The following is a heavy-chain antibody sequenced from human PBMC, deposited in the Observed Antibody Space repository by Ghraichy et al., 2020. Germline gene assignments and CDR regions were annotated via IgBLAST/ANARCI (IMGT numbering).Heavy chain of an antibody. CDR1: GFTFSNHW. CDR2: IKGDEGLK. Sequence: GESLNISCAASGFTFSNHWMFWVRQAPGKGLEWVGSIKGDEGLKQYVGSVRGRFTMSRDNANQLLYLQMNSLGAEDTAVYYCVRGVGSCSSSICPRHGDVWGKGTTVTVSS. D-gene: IGHD2-2*01. J-gene: IGHJ6*04. V-gene: IGHV3-7*01. CDR3: VRGVGSCSSSICPRHGDV.